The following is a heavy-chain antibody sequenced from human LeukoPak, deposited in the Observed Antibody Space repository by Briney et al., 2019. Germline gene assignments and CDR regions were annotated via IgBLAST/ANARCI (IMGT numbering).Heavy chain of an antibody. CDR2: INPNSGGT. D-gene: IGHD3-10*01. CDR3: ARVLPYGSGSYYNWFDP. Sequence: ASVKVSCKASGCTFTGYYMHWVRQAPGQGLEWMGWINPNSGGTNYAQKFQGRVTMTRDTSISTAYMELSRLRSDDTAVYYCARVLPYGSGSYYNWFDPWGQGTLVTVSS. J-gene: IGHJ5*02. V-gene: IGHV1-2*02. CDR1: GCTFTGYY.